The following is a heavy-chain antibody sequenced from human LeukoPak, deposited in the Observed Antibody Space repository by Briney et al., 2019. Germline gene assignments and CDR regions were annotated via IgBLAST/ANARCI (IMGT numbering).Heavy chain of an antibody. D-gene: IGHD4-17*01. Sequence: SSQTLSLTCTVSGGSISSDNYYWSWIRQHPGKGLEWIGYTYYSGTTYFNPSLKRRLSISVDTSENQFSLKLCSVTAADTAVYYCARYGDYSIDYWGQGTLVTVSS. CDR2: TYYSGTT. CDR3: ARYGDYSIDY. V-gene: IGHV4-31*03. J-gene: IGHJ4*02. CDR1: GGSISSDNYY.